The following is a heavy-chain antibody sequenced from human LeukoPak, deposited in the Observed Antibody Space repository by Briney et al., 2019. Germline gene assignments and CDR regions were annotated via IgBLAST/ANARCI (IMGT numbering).Heavy chain of an antibody. V-gene: IGHV1-18*01. CDR1: GYIFTSDG. CDR3: ARRRGTGRPNYYYYYYMDV. D-gene: IGHD1-1*01. Sequence: ASVKVSCKASGYIFTSDGFNWVRQAPGQGLEWMGWINSYNGNTNYAQRFQGRVTMTTDTSTSTAYMELRSLRSDDTAVYYCARRRGTGRPNYYYYYYMDVWGKGTTVTVSS. J-gene: IGHJ6*03. CDR2: INSYNGNT.